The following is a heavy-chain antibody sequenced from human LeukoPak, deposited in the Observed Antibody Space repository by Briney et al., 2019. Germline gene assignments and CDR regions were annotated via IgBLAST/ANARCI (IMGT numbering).Heavy chain of an antibody. J-gene: IGHJ1*01. Sequence: GGSLRLSCAASGFTFSSYAKSWVRQAPGKGLEWVSAISGSGGSTYYADSVKGRFTISRDNSENTLYLQMNSLRAEDTAVYYCAKGPYCGGDCYAPEYFQHWGQGTLVTVSS. D-gene: IGHD2-21*02. CDR3: AKGPYCGGDCYAPEYFQH. CDR1: GFTFSSYA. V-gene: IGHV3-23*01. CDR2: ISGSGGST.